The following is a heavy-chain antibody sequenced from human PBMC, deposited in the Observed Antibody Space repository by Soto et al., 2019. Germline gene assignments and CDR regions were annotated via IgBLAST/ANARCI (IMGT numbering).Heavy chain of an antibody. V-gene: IGHV4-31*01. D-gene: IGHD6-19*01. Sequence: QVQLQESGPGLVKPSQTLSLTCTVSGGSISSGGYYWSWIRQHPGKGLEWIGYIYYSGSTYYNPSLKSXXTXSXXTSKNQFSLKLSSVTAADTAVYYCARADSSGSLLVWGQGTMVTVSS. CDR1: GGSISSGGYY. CDR3: ARADSSGSLLV. J-gene: IGHJ3*01. CDR2: IYYSGST.